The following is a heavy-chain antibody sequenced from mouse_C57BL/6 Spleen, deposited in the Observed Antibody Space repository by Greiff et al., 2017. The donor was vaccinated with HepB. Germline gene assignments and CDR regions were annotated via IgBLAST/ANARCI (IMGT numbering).Heavy chain of an antibody. CDR2: IYPRSGNT. V-gene: IGHV1-81*01. CDR3: ARGTWFAY. Sequence: VKLMESGAELARPGASVKLSCKASGYTFTSYGISWVKQRTGQGLEWIGEIYPRSGNTYYNEKFKGKATLTADKSSSTAYMELRSLTSEDSAVYFCARGTWFAYWGQGTLVTVSA. CDR1: GYTFTSYG. J-gene: IGHJ3*01.